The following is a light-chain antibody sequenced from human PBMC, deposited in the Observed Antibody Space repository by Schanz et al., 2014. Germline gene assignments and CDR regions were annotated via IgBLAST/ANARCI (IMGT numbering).Light chain of an antibody. CDR3: SSYTSSSTVV. J-gene: IGLJ2*01. CDR1: SSDVGGYNY. CDR2: DVS. V-gene: IGLV2-14*01. Sequence: QSVLTQPASVSGSPGQSITISCTGTSSDVGGYNYVSWHQQHSGKAPKLMIYDVSNRPSGVSNRFSGSKSGNTASLTISGLQAEDEADYYCSSYTSSSTVVFGGGTKLTVL.